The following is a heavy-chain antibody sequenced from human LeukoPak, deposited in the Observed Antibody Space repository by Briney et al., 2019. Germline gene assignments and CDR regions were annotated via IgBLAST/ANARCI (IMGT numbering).Heavy chain of an antibody. D-gene: IGHD2-21*02. CDR3: ARESLNFYCGGDCYSGFGY. V-gene: IGHV3-30-3*01. Sequence: GRSLRLSCAASGFTFSSYAMHWVRQAPGKGLEWVAVISYDGSNKYYADSVKGRFTISRDNSKNTLYLQMNSLRAEDTAVYYCARESLNFYCGGDCYSGFGYWGQGTLVTVSS. CDR1: GFTFSSYA. J-gene: IGHJ4*02. CDR2: ISYDGSNK.